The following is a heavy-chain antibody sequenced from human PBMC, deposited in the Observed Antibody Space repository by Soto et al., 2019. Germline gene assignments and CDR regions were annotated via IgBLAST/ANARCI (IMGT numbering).Heavy chain of an antibody. D-gene: IGHD1-7*01. Sequence: QAQLLQSGAEMKKPGASVKVSCKASGYTFINYFIHWVQQAPGQGLEWIGIVHPSRGTADYAQKFKGRVTLTTDMSTRTVYMDLSNLRSEDTAVYYCARPLIGNTVDLWGQGTTVIVSS. V-gene: IGHV1-46*01. CDR2: VHPSRGTA. J-gene: IGHJ3*01. CDR1: GYTFINYF. CDR3: ARPLIGNTVDL.